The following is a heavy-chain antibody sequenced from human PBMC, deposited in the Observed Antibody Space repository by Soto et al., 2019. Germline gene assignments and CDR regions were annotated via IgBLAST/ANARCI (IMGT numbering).Heavy chain of an antibody. CDR1: GGTFSSYA. CDR3: ARAGMAARGYYYDSSGYYGFDY. Sequence: SVKVSCKASGGTFSSYAISWVRQAPGQGLEWMGGIIPIFGTANYAQKFQGRVTITADESTSTAYMELSSLRSEDTAVYYCARAGMAARGYYYDSSGYYGFDYWGQGTLVTVSS. CDR2: IIPIFGTA. D-gene: IGHD3-22*01. J-gene: IGHJ4*02. V-gene: IGHV1-69*13.